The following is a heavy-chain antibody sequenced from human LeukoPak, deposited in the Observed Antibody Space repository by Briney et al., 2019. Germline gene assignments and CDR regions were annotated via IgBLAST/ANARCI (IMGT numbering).Heavy chain of an antibody. J-gene: IGHJ4*02. CDR2: ISGSGDST. Sequence: GGSLRLSCAASGFTFSRYGMHWVRQAPGKGLEWVSFISGSGDSTYFADSVKGRFTISRDNSKNTLYLQMNSLRAEDTAVYYCARGVRIAVAGYIDYWGQGTLVTVSS. V-gene: IGHV3-NL1*01. CDR1: GFTFSRYG. CDR3: ARGVRIAVAGYIDY. D-gene: IGHD6-19*01.